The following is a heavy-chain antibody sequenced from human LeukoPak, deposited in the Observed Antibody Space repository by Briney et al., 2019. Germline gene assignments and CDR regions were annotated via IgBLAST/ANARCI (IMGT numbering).Heavy chain of an antibody. CDR2: ISTDGSRP. D-gene: IGHD2-15*01. CDR1: GFTFSSSW. Sequence: GGSLRLSCAASGFTFSSSWMHWVRQAPGKGLVWVSGISTDGSRPRYADSVNGRFTISRDNAKNTLYLQMNSLRAEDTAVYFCVRDGQGSTPLDYWGQGTLVTVSS. J-gene: IGHJ4*02. V-gene: IGHV3-74*01. CDR3: VRDGQGSTPLDY.